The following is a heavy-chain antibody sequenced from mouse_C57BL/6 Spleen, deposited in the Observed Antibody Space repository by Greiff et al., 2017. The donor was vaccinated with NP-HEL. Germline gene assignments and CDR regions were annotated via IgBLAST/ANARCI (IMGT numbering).Heavy chain of an antibody. V-gene: IGHV1-55*01. CDR3: AREGSSPGYFDY. D-gene: IGHD1-1*01. CDR2: IYPGSGST. J-gene: IGHJ2*01. Sequence: VQLQQPGAELVKPGASVKMSCKASGYTFTSYWITWVKQRPGQGLEWIGDIYPGSGSTNYNEKFKRKATLTVDTSSSTAYMQLSSLTSEDSAVYYCAREGSSPGYFDYWGQGTTLTVSS. CDR1: GYTFTSYW.